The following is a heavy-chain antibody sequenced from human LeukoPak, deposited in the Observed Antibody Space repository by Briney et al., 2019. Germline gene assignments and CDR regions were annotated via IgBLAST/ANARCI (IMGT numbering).Heavy chain of an antibody. CDR1: GFTFNTYS. CDR2: ITSSSSHV. J-gene: IGHJ4*02. D-gene: IGHD4-11*01. Sequence: GGSLRLSCAASGFTFNTYSMSWVRQAPGAGLEWVASITSSSSHVYYAGSVKGRFTISRDNAKDSLYLQMNSLRAEDTALYYCARADMTTITYPEYWGQGTPVTVSS. V-gene: IGHV3-21*01. CDR3: ARADMTTITYPEY.